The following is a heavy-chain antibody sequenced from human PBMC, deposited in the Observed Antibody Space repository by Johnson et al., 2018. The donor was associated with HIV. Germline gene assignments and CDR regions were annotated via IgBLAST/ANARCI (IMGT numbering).Heavy chain of an antibody. D-gene: IGHD2-21*01. CDR2: IYSGGST. V-gene: IGHV3-66*04. J-gene: IGHJ3*02. Sequence: VQLVESGGGVVRPGGSLRLSCAASGFTFDDYGMSWVRQAPGKGLEWVSVIYSGGSTYYADSVKGRFTISRDNSKNTLYLQMNSLRAEDTAVYYCASQRYGGGDCYSPRDAFDIWGQGTMVTVSS. CDR3: ASQRYGGGDCYSPRDAFDI. CDR1: GFTFDDYG.